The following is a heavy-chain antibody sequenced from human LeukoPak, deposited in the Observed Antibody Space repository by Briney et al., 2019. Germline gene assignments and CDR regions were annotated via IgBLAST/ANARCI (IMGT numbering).Heavy chain of an antibody. V-gene: IGHV3-23*01. J-gene: IGHJ4*02. CDR1: GFTFSSYA. D-gene: IGHD6-19*01. CDR3: AKAGIAVPATPEY. CDR2: ISSSGGTT. Sequence: GGSLRLSCAASGFTFSSYAMNRVRQAPGKGLEWVSVISSSGGTTYYSDSVKGRFIISRDNSKNTLYLQMNSLRAEDTAVYYCAKAGIAVPATPEYCGQGTQVTVSS.